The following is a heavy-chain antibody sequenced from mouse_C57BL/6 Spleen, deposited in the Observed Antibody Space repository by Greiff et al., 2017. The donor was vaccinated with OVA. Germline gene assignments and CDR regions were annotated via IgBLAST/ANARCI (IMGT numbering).Heavy chain of an antibody. CDR1: GYTFTDYY. CDR2: INPYNGGT. V-gene: IGHV1-19*01. Sequence: VQLKESGPVLVKPGASVKMSCKASGYTFTDYYMNWVKQSHGKSLEWIGVINPYNGGTSYNQKFKGKATLTVDKSSSTAYMELNSLTSEDSAVYYCAKGENYGNYYAMDYWGQGTSVTVSS. CDR3: AKGENYGNYYAMDY. J-gene: IGHJ4*01. D-gene: IGHD2-1*01.